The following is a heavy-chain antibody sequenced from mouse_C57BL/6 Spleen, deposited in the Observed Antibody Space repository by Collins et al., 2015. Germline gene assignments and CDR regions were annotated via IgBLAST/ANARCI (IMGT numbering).Heavy chain of an antibody. V-gene: IGHV2-6-7*01. D-gene: IGHD1-1*01. CDR2: IWGDGST. CDR3: ARHYGSSYGWYFDV. J-gene: IGHJ1*01. Sequence: QVQLKESGPGLVAPSQSLSITCTVSGFSLTGYGVNWVRQPPGKGLEWLGMIWGDGSTDYNSALKSRLSISKDNSKSQVFLKMNSLQTDDTARYYCARHYGSSYGWYFDVWGAGTTVTVSS. CDR1: GFSLTGYG.